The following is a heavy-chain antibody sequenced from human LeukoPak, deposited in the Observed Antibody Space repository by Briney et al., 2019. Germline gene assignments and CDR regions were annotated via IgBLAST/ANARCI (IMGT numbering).Heavy chain of an antibody. J-gene: IGHJ4*02. CDR1: GGTFSSYA. CDR2: IIPIFGTA. Sequence: ASVKVSCKASGGTFSSYAISWVRQAPGQGLDWMGRIIPIFGTANYAQKFQGRVTITTDESTSTAYMELSSLGSEDTAVYYCARGRGYCSGGSCYSVFDYWGQGTLVTVSS. CDR3: ARGRGYCSGGSCYSVFDY. V-gene: IGHV1-69*05. D-gene: IGHD2-15*01.